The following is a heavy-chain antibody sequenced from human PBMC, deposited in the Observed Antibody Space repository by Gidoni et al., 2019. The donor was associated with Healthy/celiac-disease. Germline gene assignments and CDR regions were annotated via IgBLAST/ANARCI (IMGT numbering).Heavy chain of an antibody. J-gene: IGHJ4*02. V-gene: IGHV3-23*01. CDR3: AKDSDSTVTTIGDY. Sequence: EVQLLESGGGLVQPGGSLRLSCAASGFTFSSYAMSWVRQAPGPGLEWVSAISGSGGSTYYADSVKGRFTISRDNSKNTLYLQMNSLRAEDTAVYYCAKDSDSTVTTIGDYWGQGTLVTVSS. D-gene: IGHD4-17*01. CDR1: GFTFSSYA. CDR2: ISGSGGST.